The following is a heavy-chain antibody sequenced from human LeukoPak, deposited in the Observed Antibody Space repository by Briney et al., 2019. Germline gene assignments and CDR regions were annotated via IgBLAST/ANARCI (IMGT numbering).Heavy chain of an antibody. D-gene: IGHD5-18*01. CDR2: IRSKAYGGTT. Sequence: PGRSLRLSCTASGFTFGDYAMSWFRQAPGKGLEWVGFIRSKAYGGTTEYAASVKGRFTISRDDSKSIAYLQMNSLKTEDTAVYYCTRDARDTAMAPFYWGQGTLVTVSS. J-gene: IGHJ4*02. CDR3: TRDARDTAMAPFY. CDR1: GFTFGDYA. V-gene: IGHV3-49*03.